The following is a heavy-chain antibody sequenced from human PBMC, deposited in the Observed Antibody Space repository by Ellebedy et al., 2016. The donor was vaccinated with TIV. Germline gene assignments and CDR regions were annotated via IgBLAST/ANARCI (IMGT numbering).Heavy chain of an antibody. D-gene: IGHD5-12*01. CDR3: ARDRWLRSQFTQSRVYYYYGMDV. Sequence: ASVKVSCXASGYTFTSYAMHWVRQAPGQRLEWMGWINAGNGNTKYSQKFQGRVTITRDTSASTAYMELSSLRSEDTAVYYCARDRWLRSQFTQSRVYYYYGMDVWGQGTTVTVSS. CDR2: INAGNGNT. V-gene: IGHV1-3*01. CDR1: GYTFTSYA. J-gene: IGHJ6*02.